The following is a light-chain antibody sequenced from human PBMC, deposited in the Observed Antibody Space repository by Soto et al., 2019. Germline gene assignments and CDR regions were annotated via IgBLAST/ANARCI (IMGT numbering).Light chain of an antibody. CDR3: SSYAGSNNYV. Sequence: QSALTQPASVSGSPGQSITISCTGTSSDVSGYNYVSWYQHHPGKAPKLMIYEVSKRPSGVPDRFSGSKSGNTASLTVSGLQAEDEADYYCSSYAGSNNYVFGTGTKVTVL. J-gene: IGLJ1*01. V-gene: IGLV2-8*01. CDR2: EVS. CDR1: SSDVSGYNY.